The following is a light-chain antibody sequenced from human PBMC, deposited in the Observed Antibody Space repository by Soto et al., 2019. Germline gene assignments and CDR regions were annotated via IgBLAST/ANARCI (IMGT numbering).Light chain of an antibody. CDR1: QSVSSSY. CDR3: QQYGSSPPWT. CDR2: GAA. Sequence: EIMIQHSPATLPVPPGQTASLSCRASQSVSSSYLAWYQQKPGQAPRLLIYGAASRATGIPDRFSGSGSGTDVTLTISRLEPEDFAVYYCQQYGSSPPWTFGQGTKVDI. J-gene: IGKJ1*01. V-gene: IGKV3-20*01.